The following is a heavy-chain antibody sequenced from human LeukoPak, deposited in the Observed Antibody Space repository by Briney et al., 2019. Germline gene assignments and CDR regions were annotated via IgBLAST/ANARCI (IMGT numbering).Heavy chain of an antibody. D-gene: IGHD6-13*01. Sequence: SETLSLTCTVSGGSISSYYWSWIRQPPGKGLEWIGYIYYSGSTNYNPSLKSRVTISVDTPKNQFSLKLSSVTAADTAVYYCARDHSSHYGMDVWGQGTTVTVSS. CDR1: GGSISSYY. J-gene: IGHJ6*02. V-gene: IGHV4-59*01. CDR3: ARDHSSHYGMDV. CDR2: IYYSGST.